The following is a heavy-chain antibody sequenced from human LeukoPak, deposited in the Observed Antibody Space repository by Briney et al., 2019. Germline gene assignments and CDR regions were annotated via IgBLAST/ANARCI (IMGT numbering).Heavy chain of an antibody. CDR3: ARAVRGGAFDI. CDR2: ISSSSSYI. V-gene: IGHV3-21*01. J-gene: IGHJ3*02. CDR1: GFTFSSYS. Sequence: PGGSLRLSCAASGFTFSSYSMNWVRQAPGKGLEWVSSISSSSSYIYYADSVKGRFAISRDNAKNSLYLQMNSLRAEDTAVYYCARAVRGGAFDIWGQGTMVTVSS. D-gene: IGHD3-10*01.